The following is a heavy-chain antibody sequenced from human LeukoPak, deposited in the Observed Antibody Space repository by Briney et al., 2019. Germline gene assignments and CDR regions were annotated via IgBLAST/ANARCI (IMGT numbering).Heavy chain of an antibody. J-gene: IGHJ3*02. D-gene: IGHD3-3*01. CDR3: ARHGGKNYDFWSGYYPGDAFDI. CDR1: GYSISSGYH. CDR2: IYQSGST. Sequence: SETLSLTCAVSGYSISSGYHWGWIRQPPGKGLEWIGSIYQSGSTYYNPSLKSRVTKSLDMSKNQFSLRLTSVTAADTAVYYCARHGGKNYDFWSGYYPGDAFDIWGQGTMVTVSS. V-gene: IGHV4-38-2*01.